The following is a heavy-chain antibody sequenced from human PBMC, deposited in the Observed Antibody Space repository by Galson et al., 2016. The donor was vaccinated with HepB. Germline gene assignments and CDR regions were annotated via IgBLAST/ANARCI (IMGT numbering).Heavy chain of an antibody. V-gene: IGHV4-59*01. CDR1: GGSISGYY. Sequence: SETLSLTCTVSGGSISGYYWSWIRQSPGRGLGWIGTIYYGGTTNYNPSLESRVTISVEASKNQFSLNLRSVTAADTAVYYCARGGASSKWLDPWGQGSLVTVSS. D-gene: IGHD6-6*01. CDR2: IYYGGTT. CDR3: ARGGASSKWLDP. J-gene: IGHJ5*02.